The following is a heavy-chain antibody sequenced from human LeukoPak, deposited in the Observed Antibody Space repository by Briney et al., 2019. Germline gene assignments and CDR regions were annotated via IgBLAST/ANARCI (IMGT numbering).Heavy chain of an antibody. CDR2: IDWDDDK. CDR3: ARIRAGPDYFDY. J-gene: IGHJ4*02. V-gene: IGHV2-70*11. Sequence: SGPTLVKPTQTLTLTCTFSGFSLSTSGMCVNWIRQLPGKALEWLARIDWDDDKYYSTSLKTRLTISKDTSKNQVVLTMTNMDPVDTATYYCARIRAGPDYFDYWGQGALVTVSS. CDR1: GFSLSTSGMC.